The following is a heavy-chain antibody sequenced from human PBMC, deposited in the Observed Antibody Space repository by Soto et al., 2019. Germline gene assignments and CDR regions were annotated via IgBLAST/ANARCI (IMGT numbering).Heavy chain of an antibody. CDR3: AKDPNGDYVGAFDS. CDR1: GFSXSXXA. D-gene: IGHD4-17*01. J-gene: IGHJ4*02. V-gene: IGHV3-23*01. Sequence: GGXXRXXXXXXGFSXSXXAMXXVXQAXGKGLEWVSSIGGSGIITYYTDSVKGRFTISRDNSGNTLFLHMNSLRADDTAVYYCAKDPNGDYVGAFDSWGQGTLVTVSS. CDR2: IGGSGIIT.